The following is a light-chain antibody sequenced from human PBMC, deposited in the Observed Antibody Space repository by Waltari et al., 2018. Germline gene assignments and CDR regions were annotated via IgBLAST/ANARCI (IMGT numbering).Light chain of an antibody. J-gene: IGKJ1*01. Sequence: DIVMTQSPDSLAVSLGERATINCKSSQSFLSRPNNKNYLTWYQQKPGQPPKLLVYWASTRESGVPDRFSGSGSGTDFTLTISSLQAEDVAVYYCHQFYSSPWTFGQGTKVEIK. CDR2: WAS. CDR1: QSFLSRPNNKNY. V-gene: IGKV4-1*01. CDR3: HQFYSSPWT.